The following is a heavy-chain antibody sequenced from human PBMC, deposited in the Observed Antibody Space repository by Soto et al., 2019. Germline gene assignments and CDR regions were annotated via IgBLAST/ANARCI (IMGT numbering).Heavy chain of an antibody. CDR1: GGSISSGGYY. CDR3: ARGTDDYGDYDWFDP. J-gene: IGHJ5*02. Sequence: QVQLQESGPGLVKPSQTLSLTCTVSGGSISSGGYYWSWIRQHPGKGLEWIGYIYYSGSTYYNPSPNSRVTISVDTSKNQFSLKLSSVTAADTAVYYCARGTDDYGDYDWFDPWGQGTLVTVSS. V-gene: IGHV4-31*03. D-gene: IGHD4-17*01. CDR2: IYYSGST.